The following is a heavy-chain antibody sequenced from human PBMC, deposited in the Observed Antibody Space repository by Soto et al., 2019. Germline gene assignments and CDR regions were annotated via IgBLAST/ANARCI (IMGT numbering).Heavy chain of an antibody. V-gene: IGHV4-31*03. Sequence: QVQLQESGPGLVKPSQTLSLTCTVSGGSISSGGYYWSWIRQHPGKGLEGIGYIYYSGSTYYNPSLKSRVTISVDTSKNQFSLKLSSVTAADTAVYYCARGVYDSSGYYYTFPYYFDYWGQGTLVTVSS. D-gene: IGHD3-22*01. CDR1: GGSISSGGYY. J-gene: IGHJ4*02. CDR2: IYYSGST. CDR3: ARGVYDSSGYYYTFPYYFDY.